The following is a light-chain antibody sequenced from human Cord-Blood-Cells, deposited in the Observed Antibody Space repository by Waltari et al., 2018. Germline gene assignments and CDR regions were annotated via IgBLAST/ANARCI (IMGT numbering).Light chain of an antibody. CDR2: AAS. J-gene: IGKJ2*01. CDR3: QQSYSTPYT. CDR1: QSISSY. Sequence: IQMIPSPSSLSSSVGDRVTITCRASQSISSYLNWYQQKPGKAPKLLIYAASSLQSGVPSRFSGSGSGTDFTLTISSLQPEDFATYYCQQSYSTPYTFGQGTKLEIK. V-gene: IGKV1-39*01.